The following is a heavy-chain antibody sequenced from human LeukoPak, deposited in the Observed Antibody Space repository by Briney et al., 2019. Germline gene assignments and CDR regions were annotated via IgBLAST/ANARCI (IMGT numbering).Heavy chain of an antibody. D-gene: IGHD2-21*01. V-gene: IGHV4-31*03. CDR1: GGSISSGGYY. CDR2: IYYSGST. Sequence: PSETLSLTCTVSGGSISSGGYYWSWIRQHSGKGLEWIGYIYYSGSTYYNPSLKSRVTISVDTSKNQFSLKLSSVTAADTAVYYCKAIIENGMDVWGQGTTVTVSS. J-gene: IGHJ6*02. CDR3: KAIIENGMDV.